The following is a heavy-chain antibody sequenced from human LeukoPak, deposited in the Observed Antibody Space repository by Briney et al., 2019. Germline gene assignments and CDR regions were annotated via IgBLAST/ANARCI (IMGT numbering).Heavy chain of an antibody. CDR2: ISSNGGTT. Sequence: GGSLRLSCAASGFTFSQYAMHWVRQAPGKGLEFVSAISSNGGTTYYADSVKGRFTISRDNAKNSLYLQMNSLRAEDTAVYYCARDQQQPVTGAFDIWGQGTMVTVSS. D-gene: IGHD6-13*01. CDR1: GFTFSQYA. J-gene: IGHJ3*02. V-gene: IGHV3-64*04. CDR3: ARDQQQPVTGAFDI.